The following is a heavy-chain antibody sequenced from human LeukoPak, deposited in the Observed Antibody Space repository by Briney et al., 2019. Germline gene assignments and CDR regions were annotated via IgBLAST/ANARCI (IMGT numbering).Heavy chain of an antibody. CDR1: GFTFSSYG. D-gene: IGHD3-10*01. J-gene: IGHJ4*02. CDR3: AKDLRTIWFGEFEIDY. CDR2: ISGSGGST. Sequence: GGSLRLSCAASGFTFSSYGMSWVRQATGKGLEWVSAISGSGGSTYYADSVKGRFTISRDNSKNTLYLQMNSLRAEDTAVYYCAKDLRTIWFGEFEIDYWGQGTLVTVSS. V-gene: IGHV3-23*01.